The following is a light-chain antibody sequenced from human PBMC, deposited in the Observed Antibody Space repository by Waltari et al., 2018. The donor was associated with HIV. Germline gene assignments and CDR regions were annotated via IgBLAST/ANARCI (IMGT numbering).Light chain of an antibody. Sequence: QSVMTQPPSASATPGQTVTISCSGSSSNIGTNTVNWYQQLPGTAPKLLIYHNHRRPSGVPARCSGSKSGTSASLAISGLQSENEAAYYCAAWDVSLGGLWVFGGGTKLTVL. CDR2: HNH. CDR1: SSNIGTNT. J-gene: IGLJ3*02. CDR3: AAWDVSLGGLWV. V-gene: IGLV1-44*01.